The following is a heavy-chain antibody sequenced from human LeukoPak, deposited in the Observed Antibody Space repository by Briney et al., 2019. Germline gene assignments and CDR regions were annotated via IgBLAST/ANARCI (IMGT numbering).Heavy chain of an antibody. Sequence: PGGSLRLSCAASGFTFSSYGMSWVRQAPGKGLEWVSGISGSGGSTYYAESVKGRFTISRDNSKNTLYLQVNSLRAEDTAVYYCAKENRAVVLPTNWFDPWGQGTLVTISS. J-gene: IGHJ5*02. V-gene: IGHV3-23*01. D-gene: IGHD2-2*01. CDR1: GFTFSSYG. CDR3: AKENRAVVLPTNWFDP. CDR2: ISGSGGST.